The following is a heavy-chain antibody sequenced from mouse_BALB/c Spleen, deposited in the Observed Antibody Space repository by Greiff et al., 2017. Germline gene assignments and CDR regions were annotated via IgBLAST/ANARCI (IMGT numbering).Heavy chain of an antibody. CDR2: IDPANGNT. J-gene: IGHJ3*01. D-gene: IGHD1-1*01. V-gene: IGHV14-3*02. Sequence: EVQLQESGAELVKPGASVKLSCTASGFNITDTYMHWVKQRPEQGLEWIGRIDPANGNTKYDPKFQGKATITADTSSNTAYLQLSSLTSEDTAVYYCARNYYGSSPFAYWGQGTLVTVSA. CDR3: ARNYYGSSPFAY. CDR1: GFNITDTY.